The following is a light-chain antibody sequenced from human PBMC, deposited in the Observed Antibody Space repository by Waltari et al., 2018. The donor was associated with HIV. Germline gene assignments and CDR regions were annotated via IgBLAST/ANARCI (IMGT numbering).Light chain of an antibody. J-gene: IGLJ2*01. CDR3: SSYTSSSTLGVV. CDR1: SSDVGGSNY. CDR2: EVS. V-gene: IGLV2-14*01. Sequence: QSALTQPASVSGSPGQSITISCTGTSSDVGGSNYVPWYQQHPGKAPKLMIYEVSNRPSGVSNRFSGSKSGNTASLTISGLQAEDEADYYCSSYTSSSTLGVVFGGGTKLTVL.